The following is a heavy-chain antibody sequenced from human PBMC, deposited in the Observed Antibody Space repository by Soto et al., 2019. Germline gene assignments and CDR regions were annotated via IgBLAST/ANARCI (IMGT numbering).Heavy chain of an antibody. D-gene: IGHD1-1*01. CDR3: VREGYWSLDY. CDR1: GFTFTSPW. V-gene: IGHV3-74*03. J-gene: IGHJ4*02. Sequence: EVQLVESGGGLVQPGGSLRLSCAASGFTFTSPWMHWVRQAPGKGLEWVSRLNGDGSDTQYAGYAKGRFTISRDNAKNTLYLQMNSLRAEDTAVYYCVREGYWSLDYWGQGTLVTVSS. CDR2: LNGDGSDT.